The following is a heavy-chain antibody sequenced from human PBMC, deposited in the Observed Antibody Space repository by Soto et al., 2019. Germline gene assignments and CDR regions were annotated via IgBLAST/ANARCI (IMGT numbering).Heavy chain of an antibody. CDR1: GGTFSRYA. CDR3: AQTLGLAVSGPGRFDL. D-gene: IGHD6-19*01. V-gene: IGHV1-69*12. J-gene: IGHJ2*01. CDR2: ITPLFGTP. Sequence: QVQLVQSGAEVKKPASSVKVSCKASGGTFSRYAISWVRQAPGQGLEWLGGITPLFGTPNYAQSFQGRLPSTADESASTVYMELGSLRSEDTAVYYCAQTLGLAVSGPGRFDLWGRGTLVTVTS.